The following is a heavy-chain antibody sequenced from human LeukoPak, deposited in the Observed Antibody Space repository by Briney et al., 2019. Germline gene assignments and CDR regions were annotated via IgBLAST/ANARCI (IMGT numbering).Heavy chain of an antibody. J-gene: IGHJ4*02. CDR2: INTDGSST. CDR3: ARTSGSNWPVYY. D-gene: IGHD6-13*01. Sequence: GGSLRLSCVVSGFTFSSYWMQWVRQAPGKGLVWGSRINTDGSSTTYADSVKGRFTISRDNAKNTLFLQMNSLRAEDTAVYYCARTSGSNWPVYYWGQGALVTASS. CDR1: GFTFSSYW. V-gene: IGHV3-74*01.